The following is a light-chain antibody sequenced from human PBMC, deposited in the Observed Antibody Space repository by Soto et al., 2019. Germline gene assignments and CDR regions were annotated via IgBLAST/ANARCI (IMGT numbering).Light chain of an antibody. CDR1: ESVSSN. V-gene: IGKV3-15*01. CDR3: QQYNNWWT. CDR2: GAS. J-gene: IGKJ1*01. Sequence: IVMTESPVTLSXXXGXXXPXXXRAGESVSSNLAWYQQKPGQAPRLLIYGASTRATGVPARFTGSGSGTEFTLTISSLQSDDSAVYYCQQYNNWWTFGQGTKVDIK.